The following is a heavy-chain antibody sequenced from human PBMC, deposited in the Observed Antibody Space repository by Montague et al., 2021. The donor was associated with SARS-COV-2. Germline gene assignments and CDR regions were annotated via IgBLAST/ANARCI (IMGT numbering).Heavy chain of an antibody. V-gene: IGHV4-4*02. J-gene: IGHJ3*01. CDR1: GGSISSSNW. D-gene: IGHD6-19*01. CDR2: IYHSGST. CDR3: ARDRGNSGWSDAFDV. Sequence: SETLSLTCAVSGGSISSSNWWSWVRQPPGKGLEWIGEIYHSGSTXYNPSLKSRVTISVDKSKNQFSLKLSSVTAADTAVYYCARDRGNSGWSDAFDVWGQGTMVTVSS.